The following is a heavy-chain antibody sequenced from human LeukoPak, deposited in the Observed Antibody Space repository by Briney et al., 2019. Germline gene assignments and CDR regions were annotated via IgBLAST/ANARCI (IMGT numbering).Heavy chain of an antibody. D-gene: IGHD1-26*01. Sequence: ASVKVSCKASGYTFTGYYMHWVRQAPGQGLEWVGWINPNSGGTNYAQKFQGRVTMTRDTSISTAYMELSRLRSDDTAVYYCARDRVGYYYYMDVWGKGTTVTVSS. V-gene: IGHV1-2*02. CDR3: ARDRVGYYYYMDV. CDR1: GYTFTGYY. CDR2: INPNSGGT. J-gene: IGHJ6*03.